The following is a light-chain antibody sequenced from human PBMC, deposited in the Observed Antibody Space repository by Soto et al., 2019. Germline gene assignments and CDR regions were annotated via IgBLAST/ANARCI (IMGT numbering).Light chain of an antibody. CDR1: RSDVGDNNY. CDR2: DVT. V-gene: IGLV2-14*01. CDR3: TSYTSSSTLNV. J-gene: IGLJ1*01. Sequence: QSALTQPASVSGSPGQSITISCTGTRSDVGDNNYVSWYQQHPGKAPNLMIYDVTHRPSGISNRFSGSKSGNPASLSISGLQAEDESYYYCTSYTSSSTLNVFGTGTKLTVL.